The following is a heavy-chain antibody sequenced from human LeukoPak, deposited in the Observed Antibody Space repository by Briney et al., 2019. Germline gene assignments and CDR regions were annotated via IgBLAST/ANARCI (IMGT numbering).Heavy chain of an antibody. CDR3: AKELGSSIVARLSH. J-gene: IGHJ4*02. V-gene: IGHV3-23*01. Sequence: GGSLRLSCAASGFTFSTYAMSWVRQAPGKGLEWVSAVSGSGGRTYYADSVKGRFTISRDNSKNTLDLQMNSLRAEDTAVYYCAKELGSSIVARLSHWGQGTLVTVSS. CDR1: GFTFSTYA. CDR2: VSGSGGRT. D-gene: IGHD6-6*01.